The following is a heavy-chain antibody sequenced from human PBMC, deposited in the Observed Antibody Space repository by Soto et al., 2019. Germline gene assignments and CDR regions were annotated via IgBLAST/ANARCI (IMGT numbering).Heavy chain of an antibody. CDR3: ATDTSVIYPRKRRYYYYMDV. D-gene: IGHD3-22*01. CDR2: FDPEDGET. CDR1: GYTLTELS. J-gene: IGHJ6*03. V-gene: IGHV1-24*01. Sequence: QVQLVQSGAEVKKPGASVKVSCKVSGYTLTELSMHWVRQAPGTGLEWMGGFDPEDGETIYAQKFQGRVTMTEDTSTDTAYMELSSLRSEDTAVYYCATDTSVIYPRKRRYYYYMDVWGKGTTVTVSS.